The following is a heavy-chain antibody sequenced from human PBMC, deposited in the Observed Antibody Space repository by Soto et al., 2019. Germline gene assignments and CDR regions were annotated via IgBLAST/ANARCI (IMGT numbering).Heavy chain of an antibody. D-gene: IGHD3-10*01. Sequence: PGESLKISCKGSGCSFTSYWIGWVRQMPGKGLEWMGIIYPGDSDTRYSPSFQGQVTISADKSISTAYLQWSSLKASDTAMYYCARGPQGGSGSYYSYYYGMDVWGQGTTVTVSS. CDR2: IYPGDSDT. J-gene: IGHJ6*02. V-gene: IGHV5-51*01. CDR1: GCSFTSYW. CDR3: ARGPQGGSGSYYSYYYGMDV.